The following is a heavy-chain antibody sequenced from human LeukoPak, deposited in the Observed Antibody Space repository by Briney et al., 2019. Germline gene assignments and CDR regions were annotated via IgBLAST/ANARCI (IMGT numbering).Heavy chain of an antibody. D-gene: IGHD3-22*01. V-gene: IGHV3-74*01. CDR1: GFTFSSYW. CDR3: ARVGYYYDGFDY. Sequence: GESLRLSCAASGFTFSSYWMHWVRQAPGKGLVWVSRINSDGSSTSYADSVKGRFTISRDNAKNTLYLQMNSLRAEDTAVYYCARVGYYYDGFDYWGQGTLVTVSS. J-gene: IGHJ4*02. CDR2: INSDGSST.